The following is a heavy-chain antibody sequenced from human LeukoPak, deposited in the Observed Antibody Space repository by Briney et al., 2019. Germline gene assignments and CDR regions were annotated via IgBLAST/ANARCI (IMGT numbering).Heavy chain of an antibody. CDR2: IYYSGST. V-gene: IGHV4-59*12. J-gene: IGHJ4*02. D-gene: IGHD6-25*01. CDR3: AREGQRAAVDY. Sequence: SETLSLTCTVSGGSISSYYWSWIRQPPGKGLEWIGYIYYSGSTNYNPSLKSRVTISVDTSKNQFSLKLSSVTAADTAVYYCAREGQRAAVDYWGQGTLVTVSS. CDR1: GGSISSYY.